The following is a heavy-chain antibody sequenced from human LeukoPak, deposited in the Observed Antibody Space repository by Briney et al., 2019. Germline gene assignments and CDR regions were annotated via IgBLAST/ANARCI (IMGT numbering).Heavy chain of an antibody. Sequence: SETLSLTCTVSGGSISSYYWSWIRQHPGKGLEWIGYIYYSGSTNYNPSLKSRVTISVDTSKNQFSLKLSSVTAADTAVYYCAREGRGAAAGMDYWGQGTLVTVSS. D-gene: IGHD6-13*01. CDR1: GGSISSYY. V-gene: IGHV4-59*01. CDR2: IYYSGST. J-gene: IGHJ4*02. CDR3: AREGRGAAAGMDY.